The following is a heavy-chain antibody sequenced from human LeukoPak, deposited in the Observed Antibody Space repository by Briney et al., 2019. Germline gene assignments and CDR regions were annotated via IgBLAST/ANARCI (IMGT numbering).Heavy chain of an antibody. Sequence: GGSLRLSCAASGFTFSSYGLSWVRQAPGKGLEWVSFISSSSTYIYYADSLKGRFTISRDSAKNSLYLQVDSLRAEDTAVYYCGREPYSTSSIDYWGQGTLVTVSS. V-gene: IGHV3-21*01. CDR3: GREPYSTSSIDY. CDR2: ISSSSTYI. D-gene: IGHD6-13*01. CDR1: GFTFSSYG. J-gene: IGHJ4*02.